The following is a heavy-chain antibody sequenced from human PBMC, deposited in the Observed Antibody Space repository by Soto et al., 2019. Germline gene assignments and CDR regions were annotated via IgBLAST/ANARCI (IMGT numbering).Heavy chain of an antibody. V-gene: IGHV3-13*05. CDR2: ISAAGDP. Sequence: EVQLVESGGGLVQPGGSLRLSCEASGFTFRNYDMHWVRQGTGKGLEWVSGISAAGDPDYADSVEGRFTISRENAQNSFFLQMNSLRVGDTAVYYCARTDRDFYGRDVWCQGKTVIVSS. J-gene: IGHJ6*02. CDR3: ARTDRDFYGRDV. CDR1: GFTFRNYD.